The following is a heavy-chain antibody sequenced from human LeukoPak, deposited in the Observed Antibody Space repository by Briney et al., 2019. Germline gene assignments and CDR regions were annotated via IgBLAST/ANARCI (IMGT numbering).Heavy chain of an antibody. CDR3: AKASPPQYDFWSGYYSGY. Sequence: GGSLRLSXAASGITFSSYGMHWVRQAPGKGLEWVAFIRYDGSNKYYADSVKGRFTISRDNSKNTLYPQMNSLRAEDTAVYYCAKASPPQYDFWSGYYSGYWGQGTLVTVSS. CDR1: GITFSSYG. V-gene: IGHV3-30*02. J-gene: IGHJ4*02. D-gene: IGHD3-3*01. CDR2: IRYDGSNK.